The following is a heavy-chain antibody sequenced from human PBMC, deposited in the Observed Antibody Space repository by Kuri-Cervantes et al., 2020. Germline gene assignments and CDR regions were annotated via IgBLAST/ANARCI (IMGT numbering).Heavy chain of an antibody. V-gene: IGHV4-30-2*06. J-gene: IGHJ5*02. Sequence: SETLSLTCAVSGGSVSSGGYSWSWIRQSPGKGLEWIGYIYHSGSTNYNPSLKSRVTISVDTSKNQFSLKLSSVTAADTAVYYCARVLPYCSSTSCYFRGPNWFDPWGQGTLVTVSS. D-gene: IGHD2-2*01. CDR1: GGSVSSGGYS. CDR3: ARVLPYCSSTSCYFRGPNWFDP. CDR2: IYHSGST.